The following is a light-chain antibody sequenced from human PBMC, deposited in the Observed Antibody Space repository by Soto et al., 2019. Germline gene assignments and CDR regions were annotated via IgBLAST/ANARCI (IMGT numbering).Light chain of an antibody. CDR3: CSYAGSSTFFYV. Sequence: QSALTQPASVSGSPGQSITISCTGTSSDVGSYNLVSWYQQHPGKAPKLMIYEGSKRPSGVSNRFSGSKSGNTASLTISGLQAEDEADYYCCSYAGSSTFFYVFGTGTKLT. J-gene: IGLJ1*01. V-gene: IGLV2-23*03. CDR1: SSDVGSYNL. CDR2: EGS.